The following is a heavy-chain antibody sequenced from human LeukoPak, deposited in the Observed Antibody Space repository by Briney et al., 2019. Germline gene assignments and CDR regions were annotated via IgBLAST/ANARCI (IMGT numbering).Heavy chain of an antibody. CDR2: IKQDGSEK. D-gene: IGHD3-3*01. Sequence: GGSLRLSCAASGFTFSSYWMSWVRQAPGKGLEWVANIKQDGSEKYYVDSVKGRFTISRDNAKNSLYLQMNSLRAEDTAVYYCARGYYDFWSGYLNFDYWGQGTLVTVSS. CDR1: GFTFSSYW. CDR3: ARGYYDFWSGYLNFDY. J-gene: IGHJ4*02. V-gene: IGHV3-7*01.